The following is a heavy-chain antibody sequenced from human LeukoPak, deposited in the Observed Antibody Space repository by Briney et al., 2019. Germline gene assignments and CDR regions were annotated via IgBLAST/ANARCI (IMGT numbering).Heavy chain of an antibody. CDR3: ARGFGSFGHRFGY. J-gene: IGHJ4*02. CDR1: GFTLSSFE. Sequence: GRSLRLSCSASGFTLSSFEMDWVSQAPGKGLGWISYMSSRDNTRYYAESVRGRFTMSKDNANNTLSLQMNSLRAEETAFYYCARGFGSFGHRFGYLGQGTLVTVSS. V-gene: IGHV3-48*03. D-gene: IGHD3-10*01. CDR2: MSSRDNTR.